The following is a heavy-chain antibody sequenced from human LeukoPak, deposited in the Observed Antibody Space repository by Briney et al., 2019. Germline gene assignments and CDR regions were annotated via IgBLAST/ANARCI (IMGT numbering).Heavy chain of an antibody. V-gene: IGHV3-30-3*01. D-gene: IGHD4-23*01. Sequence: GGSLGLSCAASGFTFTRYDMHWVRQAPGKGLEWVAVISNDENNKDYGNSVKGRFTIARDNSKNTLFLQMNSLRVEDTAVYYCVLGHYGGLFDNWGQGALVIVSS. CDR2: ISNDENNK. CDR3: VLGHYGGLFDN. CDR1: GFTFTRYD. J-gene: IGHJ4*02.